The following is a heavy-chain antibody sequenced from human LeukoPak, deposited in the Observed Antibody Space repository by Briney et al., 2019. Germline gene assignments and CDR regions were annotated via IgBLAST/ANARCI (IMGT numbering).Heavy chain of an antibody. CDR1: GFTFSSYS. V-gene: IGHV3-48*02. CDR3: ARDREGQQLVHDAFDI. CDR2: ISSRSSTI. Sequence: GGSLRLSCAASGFTFSSYSMNWVRPAPGKGLEWVSYISSRSSTIYYADSVKGRFTISRDNAKNSLYLQMNSLRDEDTAVYYCARDREGQQLVHDAFDIWGQGTMVTVSS. J-gene: IGHJ3*02. D-gene: IGHD6-13*01.